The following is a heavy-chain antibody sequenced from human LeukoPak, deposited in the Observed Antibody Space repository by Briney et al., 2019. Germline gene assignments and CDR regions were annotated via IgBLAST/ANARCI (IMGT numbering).Heavy chain of an antibody. Sequence: GGSLRLSCAASGFTFSSYAMSWVRQAPGKGLEWVSVISDTGGDTYYADSVKGRFTISRDNSKNMLFLQMNSLRAEDTALYYCARDRVPGTSPTIDYWGQGTLVTVSS. V-gene: IGHV3-23*01. J-gene: IGHJ4*02. CDR1: GFTFSSYA. CDR3: ARDRVPGTSPTIDY. CDR2: ISDTGGDT. D-gene: IGHD1-7*01.